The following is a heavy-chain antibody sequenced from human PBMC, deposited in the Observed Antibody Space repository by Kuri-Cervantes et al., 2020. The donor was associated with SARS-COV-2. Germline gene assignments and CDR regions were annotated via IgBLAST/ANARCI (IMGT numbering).Heavy chain of an antibody. V-gene: IGHV4-59*06. D-gene: IGHD5-12*01. CDR3: AGEWKGRYSGTFTDY. J-gene: IGHJ4*02. CDR2: IYYSGST. Sequence: SETLSLTCTVSGGSISSYYWSWIRQHPGKGLEWIGYIYYSGSTYYNPSLKSRVTMSLDTSKNQFSLKLTSVSAADTAVYYCAGEWKGRYSGTFTDYWGPGTLVTVSS. CDR1: GGSISSYY.